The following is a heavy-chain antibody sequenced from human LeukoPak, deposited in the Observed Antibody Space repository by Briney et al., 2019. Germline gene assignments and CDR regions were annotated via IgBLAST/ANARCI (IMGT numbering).Heavy chain of an antibody. Sequence: SETLSLTCTVSGGSISSGGYYWSWIRQPPGKGLEWIGYIYHSGSTYYNPSLKSRVTISVDRSKNQFSLKLSSVTAADTAVYYCASNLIAAAGYGTFDIWGQGTMVTVSS. J-gene: IGHJ3*02. V-gene: IGHV4-30-2*01. CDR2: IYHSGST. D-gene: IGHD6-13*01. CDR1: GGSISSGGYY. CDR3: ASNLIAAAGYGTFDI.